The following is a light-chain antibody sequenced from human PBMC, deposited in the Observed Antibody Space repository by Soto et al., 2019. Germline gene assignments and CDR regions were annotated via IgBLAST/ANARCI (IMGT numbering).Light chain of an antibody. Sequence: EIQFTQAPAALPTSVGDRVTIIGRASQSISTWLAWYQQKPGKAPKLLMYDASRLESGVPSRFSGSGSGTEFTLTISSLQPDDFAPYYCQQYKTYWTFGQGTKVDIK. J-gene: IGKJ1*01. CDR1: QSISTW. V-gene: IGKV1-5*02. CDR3: QQYKTYWT. CDR2: DAS.